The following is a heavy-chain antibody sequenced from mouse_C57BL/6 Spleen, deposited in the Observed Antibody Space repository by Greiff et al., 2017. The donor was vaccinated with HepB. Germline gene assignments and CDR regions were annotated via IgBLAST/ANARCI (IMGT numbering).Heavy chain of an antibody. CDR3: AREVLLMDY. CDR1: GYTFTSYW. CDR2: IHPNSGST. V-gene: IGHV1-64*01. J-gene: IGHJ4*01. Sequence: QVHVKQPGAELVKPGASVKLSCKASGYTFTSYWMHWVKQRPGQGLEWIGMIHPNSGSTNYNEKFKSKATLTVDKSSSTAYMQLSSLTSEDSAVYYCAREVLLMDYWGQGTSVTVSS.